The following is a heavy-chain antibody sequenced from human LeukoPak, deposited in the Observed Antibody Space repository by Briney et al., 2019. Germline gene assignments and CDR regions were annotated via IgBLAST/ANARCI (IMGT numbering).Heavy chain of an antibody. J-gene: IGHJ3*02. V-gene: IGHV4-38-2*02. CDR2: IYHSGST. D-gene: IGHD3-22*01. Sequence: SETLSLTCTVSGYSISSGYYWGWIRQPPGKGLEWIGSIYHSGSTYYNPSLKSRVTISVDTSKNQFSLKLSSVTAADTAVYYCAREGMIVAEGAFDIWGQGTMVTVSS. CDR3: AREGMIVAEGAFDI. CDR1: GYSISSGYY.